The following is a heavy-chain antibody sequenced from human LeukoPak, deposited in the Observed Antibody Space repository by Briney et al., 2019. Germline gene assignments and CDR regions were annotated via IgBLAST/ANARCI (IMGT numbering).Heavy chain of an antibody. Sequence: GGSLRLSCAASGFXFSSHSINWVRQAPGKGLEWVSYISSSSTYIYYADSVKGRFTISRDNSRNTLFLQMNSLRAEDTAVYYCAKRGGSGWERGFDYWGQGNLVTVSS. CDR1: GFXFSSHS. V-gene: IGHV3-21*04. CDR2: ISSSSTYI. D-gene: IGHD6-19*01. J-gene: IGHJ4*02. CDR3: AKRGGSGWERGFDY.